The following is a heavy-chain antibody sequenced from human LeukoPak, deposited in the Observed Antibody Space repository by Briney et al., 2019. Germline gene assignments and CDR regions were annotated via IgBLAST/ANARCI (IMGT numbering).Heavy chain of an antibody. CDR1: GYTFRSYG. V-gene: IGHV1-18*01. D-gene: IGHD2-2*01. CDR3: ARVPRGVVPAGEDDAFDI. CDR2: ISAYNGDT. J-gene: IGHJ3*02. Sequence: ASVKVSCKASGYTFRSYGLSWVRQAPGQGLEWLGWISAYNGDTRYEQNFQGRVTLTTDTSTTTAYMELTNLRSDDTAVYYCARVPRGVVPAGEDDAFDIWGQGTMVTVSS.